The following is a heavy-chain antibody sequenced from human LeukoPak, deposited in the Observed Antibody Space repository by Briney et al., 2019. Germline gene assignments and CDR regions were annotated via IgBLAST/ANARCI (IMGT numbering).Heavy chain of an antibody. CDR1: GYSFTSYW. D-gene: IGHD6-13*01. J-gene: IGHJ4*02. V-gene: IGHV5-51*01. Sequence: GESLKISCKGSGYSFTSYWIGWVRQMPGKGLEWMGIIYPGDSDTRYSPSFQGQVTISADKSISTAYLQWSSLKASDTAMYYCARHNNGVIPGIASPTDYWGQGTLVTVSS. CDR3: ARHNNGVIPGIASPTDY. CDR2: IYPGDSDT.